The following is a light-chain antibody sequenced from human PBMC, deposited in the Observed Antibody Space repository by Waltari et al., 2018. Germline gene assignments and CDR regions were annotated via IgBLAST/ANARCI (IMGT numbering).Light chain of an antibody. CDR2: YDR. CDR3: HVWHPHVDPGV. CDR1: NIGTYS. V-gene: IGLV3-21*04. J-gene: IGLJ1*01. Sequence: SYVVTQPPPVSVAPGETATITCGGDNIGTYSVHRYQQKAGQAPVLVIFYDRDRPSGIPDRFSGSNSGNTATLTISRVEAGDEARYYCHVWHPHVDPGVFGTGTEVTVL.